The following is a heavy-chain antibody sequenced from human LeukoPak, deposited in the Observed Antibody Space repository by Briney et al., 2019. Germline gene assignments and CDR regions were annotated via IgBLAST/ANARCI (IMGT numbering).Heavy chain of an antibody. Sequence: GESLKISCKGSGYSFTSYWIGWVRQMPGKGLEWMGIIYPGDSDTRYSPSFQGQVTISADKSVSTAYLQWSSLKASDTAMYYCARLSYYDILTGYFFQHWGQGTLVTVSS. CDR2: IYPGDSDT. D-gene: IGHD3-9*01. CDR3: ARLSYYDILTGYFFQH. V-gene: IGHV5-51*01. J-gene: IGHJ1*01. CDR1: GYSFTSYW.